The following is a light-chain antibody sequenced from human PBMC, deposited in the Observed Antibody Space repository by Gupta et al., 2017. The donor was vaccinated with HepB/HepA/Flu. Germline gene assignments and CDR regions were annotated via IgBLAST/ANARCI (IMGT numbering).Light chain of an antibody. J-gene: IGKJ1*01. CDR2: AAS. CDR3: QHSESKPRT. Sequence: DIQMTQSPSSLSASLGDRVTITCRTSQSISNYLNWYQQKPGTAPKLLIHAASSLQSGVPSRFSGSGSGTDFTLTISRLQPEDFATYYCQHSESKPRTFGQGTKVEIK. CDR1: QSISNY. V-gene: IGKV1-39*01.